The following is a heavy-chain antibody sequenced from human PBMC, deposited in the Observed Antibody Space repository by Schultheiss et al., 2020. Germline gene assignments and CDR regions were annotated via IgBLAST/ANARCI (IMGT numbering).Heavy chain of an antibody. V-gene: IGHV4-39*01. Sequence: SQTLSLTCTVSGGSISSSSYYWGWIGQPPGKGLEWIGSIYYSGSTYYNPSLKSRVTISVDTSKNQFSLKLSSVTAADTAVYYCARRHREYYDFWSGYGRSFAFDIWGQGTMVTVSS. D-gene: IGHD3-3*01. CDR3: ARRHREYYDFWSGYGRSFAFDI. CDR2: IYYSGST. CDR1: GGSISSSSYY. J-gene: IGHJ3*02.